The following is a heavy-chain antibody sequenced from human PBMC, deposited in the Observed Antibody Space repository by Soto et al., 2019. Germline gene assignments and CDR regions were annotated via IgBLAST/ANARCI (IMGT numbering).Heavy chain of an antibody. CDR1: GGSISSYY. CDR3: ARQRPPRGPNYYSFSDFYHGVFDP. CDR2: ISRSGST. V-gene: IGHV4-59*06. D-gene: IGHD3-10*01. J-gene: IGHJ5*02. Sequence: PSETLSLTCTVSGGSISSYYWTWIRQHPEKGLEWIGYISRSGSTYFSPSLKSRVSISVDTSTNQFSLRLSSVTAADTAVYYCARQRPPRGPNYYSFSDFYHGVFDPWGQGTLVTVSS.